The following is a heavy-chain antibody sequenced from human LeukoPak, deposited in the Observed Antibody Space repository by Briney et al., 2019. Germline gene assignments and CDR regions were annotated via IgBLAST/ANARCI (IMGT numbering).Heavy chain of an antibody. CDR2: IYHRGST. V-gene: IGHV4-38-2*02. CDR3: AREGRGAAGRDYFDY. J-gene: IGHJ4*02. D-gene: IGHD6-13*01. Sequence: SETLSLTCTVSGYSFSSGYYWGWIRQPPGKGLEWIATIYHRGSTYYNPSLKSRVTISVDTSKNQFSMKLSSVTAADTAVCYCAREGRGAAGRDYFDYWGQGTLVTVSS. CDR1: GYSFSSGYY.